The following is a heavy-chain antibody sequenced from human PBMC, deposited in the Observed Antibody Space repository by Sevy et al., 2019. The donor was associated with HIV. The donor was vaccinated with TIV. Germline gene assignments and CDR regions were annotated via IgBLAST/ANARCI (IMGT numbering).Heavy chain of an antibody. Sequence: GGSLRLSCATSGFTFSTYSMNWVRQAPWKGLEWVSSISRSSTYIYYTDSVKGRFTLSRDNARNSLYLQMNSLRVDDTAVYYCARDSGYTGYDWGQGTLVTVSS. CDR1: GFTFSTYS. J-gene: IGHJ4*02. D-gene: IGHD5-12*01. CDR2: ISRSSTYI. V-gene: IGHV3-21*01. CDR3: ARDSGYTGYD.